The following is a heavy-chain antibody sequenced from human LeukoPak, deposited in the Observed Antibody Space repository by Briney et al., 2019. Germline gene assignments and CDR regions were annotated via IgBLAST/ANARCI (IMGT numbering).Heavy chain of an antibody. V-gene: IGHV1-2*06. CDR1: GYTFTGYY. J-gene: IGHJ6*02. CDR3: ASFYCGSTSCDSVKYYYYGMDV. Sequence: ASVKVSCKASGYTFTGYYMHWVRQAPGQGLEWMGRINPNSGGTNYAQKFQGRVTMTRDTSISTAYMELSRLRSDDTAVYYCASFYCGSTSCDSVKYYYYGMDVWGQGTTVTVSS. CDR2: INPNSGGT. D-gene: IGHD2-2*01.